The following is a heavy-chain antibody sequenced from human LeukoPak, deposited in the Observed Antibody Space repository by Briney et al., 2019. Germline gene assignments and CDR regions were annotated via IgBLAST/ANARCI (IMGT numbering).Heavy chain of an antibody. Sequence: GGSLRLSCAASGFTFSSYAMHWVRQAPGKGLEYVSAISSNGGSTYYADSVKGRFTISRDNSKNTLYLQMGSLRAEDMAVYYCAREGQLERRGAFDIWGQGTMVTVSS. J-gene: IGHJ3*02. CDR3: AREGQLERRGAFDI. CDR2: ISSNGGST. V-gene: IGHV3-64*02. CDR1: GFTFSSYA. D-gene: IGHD1-1*01.